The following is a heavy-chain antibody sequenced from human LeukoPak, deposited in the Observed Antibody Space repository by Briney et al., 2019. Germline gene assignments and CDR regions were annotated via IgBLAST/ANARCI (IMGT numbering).Heavy chain of an antibody. D-gene: IGHD7-27*01. V-gene: IGHV3-30*02. CDR3: AKDDSELRKVDY. J-gene: IGHJ4*02. CDR1: GFIFSSYG. CDR2: IQYDGGNE. Sequence: GGSLRLSCAASGFIFSSYGMHWVRQGPGKGLEWVAFIQYDGGNEYYADSVKGRLTISRDNSKNTLYLQMNSLRAEDTAVYYCAKDDSELRKVDYWGQGTLVTVSS.